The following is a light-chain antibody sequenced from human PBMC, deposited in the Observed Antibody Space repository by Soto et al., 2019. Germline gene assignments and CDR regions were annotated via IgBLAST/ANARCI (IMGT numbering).Light chain of an antibody. CDR1: QSVSSSS. J-gene: IGKJ1*01. CDR3: QQYGTSPTT. Sequence: EIVLTQSPGTLSLSPGERATLSCGASQSVSSSSLAWYQQKPGQAPRFLIYGASTRATGIPDRFSGTGSGTDFTLTISRLEPEDFAVYYCQQYGTSPTTFGQGTKVDIK. CDR2: GAS. V-gene: IGKV3-20*01.